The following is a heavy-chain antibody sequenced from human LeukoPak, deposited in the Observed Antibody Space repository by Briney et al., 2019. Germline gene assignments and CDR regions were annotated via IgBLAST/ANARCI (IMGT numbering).Heavy chain of an antibody. Sequence: PGGSLRLSCAASGFTFSDYSMNWVRQPPGKGLEWVSSISSRSSYISYADSVKGRFTISRDNAKNSLYLEMNSLRAEDTAVYYCASPLRYFDWLSRRASDRYGMDVWGQGTTVTVSS. D-gene: IGHD3-9*01. J-gene: IGHJ6*02. CDR1: GFTFSDYS. CDR3: ASPLRYFDWLSRRASDRYGMDV. V-gene: IGHV3-21*01. CDR2: ISSRSSYI.